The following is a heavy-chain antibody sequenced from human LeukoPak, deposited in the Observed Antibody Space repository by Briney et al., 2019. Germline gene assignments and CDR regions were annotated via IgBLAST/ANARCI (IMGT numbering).Heavy chain of an antibody. CDR1: GFTFSSYG. J-gene: IGHJ4*02. D-gene: IGHD5-18*01. V-gene: IGHV3-30*02. Sequence: QTGGSLRLSCAASGFTFSSYGMHWVRQAPGKGLEWVAFIRYDGGNKYYADSVKGRFTISRDNSKNTLYLQMNSLRTEDTAVYYCVTLDVGYSYGYVLGPWGQGTLVTVSS. CDR2: IRYDGGNK. CDR3: VTLDVGYSYGYVLGP.